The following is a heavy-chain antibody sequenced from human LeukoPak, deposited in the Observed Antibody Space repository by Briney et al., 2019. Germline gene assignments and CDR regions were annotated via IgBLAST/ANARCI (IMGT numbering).Heavy chain of an antibody. Sequence: GGSLRLSCAASGFTFPNYAMTWVRQAPGKGLEWVPAISGSGGSTYYADSVKGRFTISRDNAKNSLYLQMNSLRAEDTALYYCARALYSIVNYYYGMDVWGQGTTVTVSS. V-gene: IGHV3-23*01. D-gene: IGHD2-21*01. CDR1: GFTFPNYA. J-gene: IGHJ6*02. CDR2: ISGSGGST. CDR3: ARALYSIVNYYYGMDV.